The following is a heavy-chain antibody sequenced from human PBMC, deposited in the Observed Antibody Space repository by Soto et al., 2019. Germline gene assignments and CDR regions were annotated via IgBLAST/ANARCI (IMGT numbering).Heavy chain of an antibody. CDR3: ARVLYYGSGSYSPYGMDV. CDR2: VSPPFRTS. CDR1: GVSFNNNG. J-gene: IGHJ6*02. Sequence: QVQLVQSGAEVKKPGSSVKVSCKTSGVSFNNNGIGWVRQAPGHGLEWMGGVSPPFRTSNYARKFQGRISTTADASTGTDNMEPSSLTSEDTAQYYCARVLYYGSGSYSPYGMDVWGQGTTVTVSS. V-gene: IGHV1-69*01. D-gene: IGHD3-10*01.